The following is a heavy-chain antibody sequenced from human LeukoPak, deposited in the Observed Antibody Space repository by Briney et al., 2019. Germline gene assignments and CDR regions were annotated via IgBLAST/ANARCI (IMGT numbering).Heavy chain of an antibody. CDR3: ARAYSSSWYAYYYYGMDV. CDR2: IYYSGSI. V-gene: IGHV4-59*01. CDR1: GGSISSYY. J-gene: IGHJ6*02. Sequence: SETLSLTCTVSGGSISSYYWSWIRQPPGKGLEWIGYIYYSGSINYNPSLKSRVTISVDTSKNQFSLKLSSVTAADTAVYYCARAYSSSWYAYYYYGMDVWGQGTTVTVSS. D-gene: IGHD6-13*01.